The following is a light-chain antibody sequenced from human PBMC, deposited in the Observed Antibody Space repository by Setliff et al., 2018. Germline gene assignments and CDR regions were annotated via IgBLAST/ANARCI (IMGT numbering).Light chain of an antibody. J-gene: IGKJ3*01. V-gene: IGKV1-9*01. CDR1: QDISRY. CDR3: QQLFSYPRT. Sequence: DIQLTQSPSFLSASVGDRVTITCWASQDISRYLGWYQQKPGKAPRLLIYAASTLQSGVPSRFSGSGSGTEFTLTISSLQPEDFATYYCQQLFSYPRTFGPGTKVDIK. CDR2: AAS.